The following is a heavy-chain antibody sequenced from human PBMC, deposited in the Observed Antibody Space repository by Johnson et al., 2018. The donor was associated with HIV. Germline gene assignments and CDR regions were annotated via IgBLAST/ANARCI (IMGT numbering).Heavy chain of an antibody. D-gene: IGHD6-13*01. CDR1: GFTFSSHD. CDR2: ISYDGNNK. Sequence: QVQLVESGGGVVQPGRSLRVSCGASGFTFSSHDMHWVRQAPGKGLEWVAVISYDGNNKYYADSVKGRFTISRDNSKNTLYLQMNSLRAEDTAVYFCARGVKQQLSVVDACDIWGQGTMVTVSS. V-gene: IGHV3-30*03. CDR3: ARGVKQQLSVVDACDI. J-gene: IGHJ3*02.